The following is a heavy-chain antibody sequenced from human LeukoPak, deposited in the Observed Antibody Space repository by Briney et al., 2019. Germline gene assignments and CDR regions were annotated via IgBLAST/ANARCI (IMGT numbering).Heavy chain of an antibody. J-gene: IGHJ4*02. D-gene: IGHD3-10*01. CDR2: ISYDGSNK. Sequence: PGRSLRLSCAASGFTFSSYGMHWVRQAPGKGLERVAVISYDGSNKYYADSVEGRFTISRDNSKNTLYLQMNSLRAEDTAVYYCAKDLTGMVRGEGAFDYWGQGTLVTVSS. CDR1: GFTFSSYG. CDR3: AKDLTGMVRGEGAFDY. V-gene: IGHV3-30*18.